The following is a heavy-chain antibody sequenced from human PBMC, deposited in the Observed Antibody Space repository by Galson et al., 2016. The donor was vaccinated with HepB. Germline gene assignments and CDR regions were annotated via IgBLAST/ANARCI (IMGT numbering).Heavy chain of an antibody. CDR2: INQDGSEK. Sequence: SLRLSCAASGFTFSSYWMTWVRQAPGKGLEWVANINQDGSEKNYVDSVKGRFTISRDHAKKSLYLQMNSLRVEDTAVYYCGTYRAGGWTFFDYWGQGAPVTVSS. J-gene: IGHJ4*02. CDR3: GTYRAGGWTFFDY. CDR1: GFTFSSYW. V-gene: IGHV3-7*01. D-gene: IGHD2-8*02.